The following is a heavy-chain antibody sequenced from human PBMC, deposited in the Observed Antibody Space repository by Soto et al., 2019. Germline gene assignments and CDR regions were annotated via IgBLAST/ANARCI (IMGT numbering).Heavy chain of an antibody. CDR3: ARDETSAGTGVAP. V-gene: IGHV1-2*02. J-gene: IGHJ5*02. D-gene: IGHD6-13*01. CDR1: GYTFTAYF. CDR2: ITPNSGGT. Sequence: QVQLVQSGAEVKKPGATVKVSCKASGYTFTAYFIHRVRQVPGHGLEWMGWITPNSGGTNYAQQFQGRVTMSRDTSITTAYMELSSLMSDDTAVYYCARDETSAGTGVAPWGQGTLVTVSS.